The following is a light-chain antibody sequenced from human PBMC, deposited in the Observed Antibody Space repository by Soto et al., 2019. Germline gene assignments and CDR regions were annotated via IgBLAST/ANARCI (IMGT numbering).Light chain of an antibody. CDR1: QSVKNW. Sequence: DIQMTQYPSTLSASVGDRVTITCRASQSVKNWLAWYQQKPGKAPKLLIFKASTLQPGVPSRFSGSGSGTEFPLTISSLQPDDFATYYCQQDNSYPYTFGQGTRLDVK. V-gene: IGKV1-5*03. J-gene: IGKJ2*01. CDR3: QQDNSYPYT. CDR2: KAS.